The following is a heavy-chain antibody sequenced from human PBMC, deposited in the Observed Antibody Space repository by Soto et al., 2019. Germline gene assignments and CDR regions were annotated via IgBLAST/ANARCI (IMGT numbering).Heavy chain of an antibody. Sequence: SETLSLTCTVSGGSISSGDYYWNWIRQPPGKGLEWIGYIYYSGSTYYNPSLKSRVTISVDTSKNQFSLKLSSVTAADTAVYFCARAGAAYFYYYGVDVWGQGTTVTVSS. J-gene: IGHJ6*02. CDR3: ARAGAAYFYYYGVDV. D-gene: IGHD6-13*01. CDR2: IYYSGST. CDR1: GGSISSGDYY. V-gene: IGHV4-30-4*01.